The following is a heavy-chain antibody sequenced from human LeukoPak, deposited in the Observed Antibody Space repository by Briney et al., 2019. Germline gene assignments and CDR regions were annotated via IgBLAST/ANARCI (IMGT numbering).Heavy chain of an antibody. CDR2: LYYGGSA. CDR1: GGSISSSSYY. Sequence: SETLSLTCTVSGGSISSSSYYWGWIRQPPGKGLEWIGTLYYGGSAYYNPSFESRVTISVDTSKNQFSLKLNSVTAADTAVYYCARHAGRYFYYGLDVWGQGTTVTVSS. D-gene: IGHD1-14*01. J-gene: IGHJ6*02. CDR3: ARHAGRYFYYGLDV. V-gene: IGHV4-39*01.